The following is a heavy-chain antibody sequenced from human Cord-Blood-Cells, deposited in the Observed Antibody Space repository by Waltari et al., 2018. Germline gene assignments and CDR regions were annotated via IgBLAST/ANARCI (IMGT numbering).Heavy chain of an antibody. J-gene: IGHJ4*02. Sequence: EVQLVQSGAEVKKPGESLKISCRGSGTSFTSYWIGGWRQLPGKGLEWMGIIYPGDSDTRYSPSFQGQVTISADKSISTAYLQWSSLKASDTAMYYCARRGRWSSSSSFDYWGQGTLVTVSS. CDR3: ARRGRWSSSSSFDY. V-gene: IGHV5-51*03. CDR2: IYPGDSDT. D-gene: IGHD6-6*01. CDR1: GTSFTSYW.